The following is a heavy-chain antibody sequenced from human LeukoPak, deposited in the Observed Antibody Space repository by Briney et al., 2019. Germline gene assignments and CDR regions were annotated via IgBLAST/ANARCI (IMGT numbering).Heavy chain of an antibody. D-gene: IGHD6-19*01. CDR3: ARGDSSGWSGFHYYYMDV. Sequence: SETLSLTCVVYGGSFSGYYWSWIRQPPEKGLEWIGEINHSGSTNYNPSLKSRVTISVDTSKNQFSLKLSSVTAADTAVYYCARGDSSGWSGFHYYYMDVWGKGTTVTVSS. V-gene: IGHV4-34*01. CDR1: GGSFSGYY. J-gene: IGHJ6*03. CDR2: INHSGST.